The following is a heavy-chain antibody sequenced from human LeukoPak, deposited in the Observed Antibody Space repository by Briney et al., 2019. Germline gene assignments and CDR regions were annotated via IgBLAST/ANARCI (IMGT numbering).Heavy chain of an antibody. CDR2: ISAYNGNT. V-gene: IGHV1-18*01. D-gene: IGHD3-10*01. CDR3: ARDLITMVRGVSSDY. CDR1: GYTFTSYG. Sequence: ASVKVSCKASGYTFTSYGISWVRQAPGQGLEWMGWISAYNGNTNYAQKLQGRVTMTTDTSTSTAYMELRSLRSDDTAVYYCARDLITMVRGVSSDYWGQGTLVTVSS. J-gene: IGHJ4*02.